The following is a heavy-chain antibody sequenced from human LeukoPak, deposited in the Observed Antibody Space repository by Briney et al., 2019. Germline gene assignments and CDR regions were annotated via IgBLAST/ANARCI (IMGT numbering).Heavy chain of an antibody. D-gene: IGHD2-15*01. CDR1: GYTFTSYG. CDR3: ARDLGGYCSGGSCYSYFDY. CDR2: ISAYNGNT. V-gene: IGHV1-18*01. J-gene: IGHJ4*02. Sequence: ASVKVSCKDSGYTFTSYGISWVRQAPGQGLEWMGWISAYNGNTNYAQKLQGRVTMTTDTSTSTAYMELRSLRSDDTAVYYCARDLGGYCSGGSCYSYFDYWGQGTLVTVSS.